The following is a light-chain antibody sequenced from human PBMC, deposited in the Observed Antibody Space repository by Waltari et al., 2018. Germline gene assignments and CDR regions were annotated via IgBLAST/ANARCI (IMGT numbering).Light chain of an antibody. CDR3: QQYYSNPT. CDR1: RSISYTKNY. CDR2: WAS. Sequence: DIILTQSPETLAVSLGERAPINCKSSRSISYTKNYLSWYQQTPGQAPRLLISWASTRDFGVPDRFSGSGSGADFTLTIDGLQAEDVAVYYCQQYYSNPTFGQGTKVQIK. J-gene: IGKJ1*01. V-gene: IGKV4-1*01.